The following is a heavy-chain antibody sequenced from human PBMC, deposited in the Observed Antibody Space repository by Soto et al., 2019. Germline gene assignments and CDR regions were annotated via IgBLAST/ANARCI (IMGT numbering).Heavy chain of an antibody. D-gene: IGHD3-3*01. V-gene: IGHV3-30-3*01. CDR3: AAYYDFWSGSDY. J-gene: IGHJ4*02. CDR2: ISYDGSNK. CDR1: GFTFSSYA. Sequence: QVQLVESGGGVVQPGRSLRLSCEASGFTFSSYAMHWVRQAPGKGLEWVAVISYDGSNKYYADSVKGRFTISRDNSKNTLYLQMNSLRAEDTAVYYCAAYYDFWSGSDYWGQGTLVTVSS.